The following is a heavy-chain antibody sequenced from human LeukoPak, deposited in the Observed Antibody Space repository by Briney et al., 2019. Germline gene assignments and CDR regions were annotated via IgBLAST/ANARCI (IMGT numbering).Heavy chain of an antibody. V-gene: IGHV3-21*01. D-gene: IGHD2-2*01. CDR3: ARSDIVVVPAAPQLLGFDY. Sequence: GGSLRLSCAASGFTFSSYSMNWVRQAPGKGLEWVSSISSSSSYIYYADSVKGRFTISRDNAKNSLYLQMNSLRAEDTAVYYCARSDIVVVPAAPQLLGFDYWGQGTLVTVSS. CDR1: GFTFSSYS. CDR2: ISSSSSYI. J-gene: IGHJ4*02.